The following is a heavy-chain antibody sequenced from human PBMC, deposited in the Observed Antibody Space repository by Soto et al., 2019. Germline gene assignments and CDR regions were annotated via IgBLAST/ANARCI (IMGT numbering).Heavy chain of an antibody. CDR3: ARGGCSGGSCYSGNYWYFDL. CDR2: IYYSGST. CDR1: GGSISSNY. Sequence: SETLSLTGTVSGGSISSNYWSWIRQPPGKGLEWIGYIYYSGSTNYNPSLKSRVTISVDTSKNQFSLKLSSVTAADTAVYYCARGGCSGGSCYSGNYWYFDLWGRGTLVTVSS. D-gene: IGHD2-15*01. J-gene: IGHJ2*01. V-gene: IGHV4-59*01.